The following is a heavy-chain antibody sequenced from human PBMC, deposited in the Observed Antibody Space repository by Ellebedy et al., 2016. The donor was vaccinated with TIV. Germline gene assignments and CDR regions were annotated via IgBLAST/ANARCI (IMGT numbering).Heavy chain of an antibody. Sequence: ASVKVSCKASGYTFSGYPINRVRQAPGQGLEWLGWINMNTGNPTYAQGFGGRFVFSLDISVNTAYLQIDSLKAEDTAVYYCARDSRYNWNDWDFYHMDVWGTGATVTVSS. J-gene: IGHJ6*03. CDR1: GYTFSGYP. D-gene: IGHD1-1*01. V-gene: IGHV7-4-1*01. CDR3: ARDSRYNWNDWDFYHMDV. CDR2: INMNTGNP.